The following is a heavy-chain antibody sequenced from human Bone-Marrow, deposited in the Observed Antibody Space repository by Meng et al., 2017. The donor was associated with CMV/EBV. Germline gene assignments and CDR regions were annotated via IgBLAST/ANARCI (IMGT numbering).Heavy chain of an antibody. Sequence: GSLRLSCAVYGGSFSGYYWSWIRQPPGKGLEWIGEINHSGSTNYNPSLKSRVTISVDTSKNQFSLKLSSVTAADTAVYYCARARDGTGTTWVLDYWGQGTTVTVSS. CDR3: ARARDGTGTTWVLDY. V-gene: IGHV4-34*01. J-gene: IGHJ4*02. D-gene: IGHD1-7*01. CDR1: GGSFSGYY. CDR2: INHSGST.